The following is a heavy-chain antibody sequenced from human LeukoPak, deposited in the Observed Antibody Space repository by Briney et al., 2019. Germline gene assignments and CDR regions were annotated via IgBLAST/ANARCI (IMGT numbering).Heavy chain of an antibody. J-gene: IGHJ4*02. V-gene: IGHV3-23*01. CDR2: ITDSGGNT. Sequence: GGSLRLSCAASGFTFSSYDMNWVRQAPGKGLEWVSTITDSGGNTWYADSVKGRFAISRDNSKNTVYLQMNSLRAEDTAVYYCAKLLGGYGEGGLDYWGQGTLVTVSS. CDR1: GFTFSSYD. CDR3: AKLLGGYGEGGLDY. D-gene: IGHD4-17*01.